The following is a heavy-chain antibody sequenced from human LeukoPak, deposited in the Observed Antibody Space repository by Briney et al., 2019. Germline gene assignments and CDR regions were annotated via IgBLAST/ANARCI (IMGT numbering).Heavy chain of an antibody. V-gene: IGHV3-48*03. D-gene: IGHD6-13*01. CDR2: ISGNGGTI. J-gene: IGHJ4*02. Sequence: GGSLRLSCAASGFTFTSHEMNWFRQAPGKGLEWVSYISGNGGTIYYADSVKGRFTISRDDAKNSLYLQMSSLRAEDTAVYYCARDCERTTAGSTHDYWGQGTLVTVSS. CDR3: ARDCERTTAGSTHDY. CDR1: GFTFTSHE.